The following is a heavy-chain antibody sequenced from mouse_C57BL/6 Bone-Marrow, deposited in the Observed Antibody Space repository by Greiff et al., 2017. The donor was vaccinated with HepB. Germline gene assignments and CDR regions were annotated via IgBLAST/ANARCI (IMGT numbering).Heavy chain of an antibody. CDR3: TRDDYAGWYFDV. V-gene: IGHV5-9-1*02. CDR1: GFTFSSYA. J-gene: IGHJ1*03. Sequence: EVKVVESGEGLVKPGGSLKLSCAASGFTFSSYAMSWVRQTPEKRLEWVAYISSGGDYIYYADTVKGRFTISRDNARNTLYLQMSSLKSEDTAMYYCTRDDYAGWYFDVWGTGTTVTVSS. D-gene: IGHD2-4*01. CDR2: ISSGGDYI.